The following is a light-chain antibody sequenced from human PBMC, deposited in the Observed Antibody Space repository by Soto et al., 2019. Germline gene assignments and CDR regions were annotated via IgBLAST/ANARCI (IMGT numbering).Light chain of an antibody. CDR3: AAWDDSLSGWV. J-gene: IGLJ3*02. CDR1: ISNIGSNY. Sequence: QPVLTQPPSASWTPVQRVTISCSGIISNIGSNYVYWYQQLPGTAPKLLIYRNNQRPSGVPDRFSGSKSGTSASLAISGLRSEDEADYYCAAWDDSLSGWVFGGGTKLTVL. CDR2: RNN. V-gene: IGLV1-47*01.